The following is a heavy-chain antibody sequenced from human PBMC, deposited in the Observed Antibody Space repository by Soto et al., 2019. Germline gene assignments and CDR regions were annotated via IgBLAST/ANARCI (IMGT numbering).Heavy chain of an antibody. V-gene: IGHV4-31*03. Sequence: QVQLQESGPGLVKPSQTLSLTCTVSGGSISSGGYYWSWIRQHPGKGLEWIGYIYYSGSTYYNPSLKSRVTISVDTSKNQFSLKLSSVTAADTAVYYCAREGSSWYGGGVVFDYWGQGTLVTVSS. CDR2: IYYSGST. D-gene: IGHD6-13*01. J-gene: IGHJ4*02. CDR1: GGSISSGGYY. CDR3: AREGSSWYGGGVVFDY.